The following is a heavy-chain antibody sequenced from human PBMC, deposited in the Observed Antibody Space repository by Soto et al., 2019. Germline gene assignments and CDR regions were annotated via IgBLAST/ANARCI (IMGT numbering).Heavy chain of an antibody. Sequence: PGGSLRLSCAASGFTVSSNYMSWVRQAPGKGLEWVAVISYDGSNKYYADSVKGRFTISRDNSKNKLYLQMNSLRAEDTAVYYCAKAPTVTTWIDYWGQGTLVTVSS. D-gene: IGHD4-4*01. J-gene: IGHJ4*02. CDR1: GFTVSSNY. V-gene: IGHV3-30*18. CDR2: ISYDGSNK. CDR3: AKAPTVTTWIDY.